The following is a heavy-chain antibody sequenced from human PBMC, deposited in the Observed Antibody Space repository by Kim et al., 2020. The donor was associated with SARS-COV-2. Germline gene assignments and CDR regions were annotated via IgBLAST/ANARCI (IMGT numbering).Heavy chain of an antibody. Sequence: GGSLRLSCAASGFTFSNAWMSWVRQAPGKGLEWVGRIKSKTDGGTTDYAAPVKGRFTISRDDSKNTLYLQMNSLKTEDTAVYYCTTDIRGLRELRVEGYWGQGTLVTVSS. J-gene: IGHJ4*02. D-gene: IGHD1-26*01. CDR3: TTDIRGLRELRVEGY. CDR2: IKSKTDGGTT. CDR1: GFTFSNAW. V-gene: IGHV3-15*01.